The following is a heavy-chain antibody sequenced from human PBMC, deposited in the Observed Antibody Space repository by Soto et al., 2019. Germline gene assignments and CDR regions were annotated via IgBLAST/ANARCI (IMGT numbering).Heavy chain of an antibody. Sequence: QVQLQESGPGLVKPSGTLSLTCAVSGGSVNTNKWWSWVRQPPGQGLEWIGEIHSSGSTNYNPSLKSRVTIVVDKSKNQLSVKLTSVTAADTAVYFCAGQWLTGYGAFDTWGQGTLVTVSS. J-gene: IGHJ5*02. CDR1: GGSVNTNKW. V-gene: IGHV4-4*02. CDR2: IHSSGST. D-gene: IGHD3-9*01. CDR3: AGQWLTGYGAFDT.